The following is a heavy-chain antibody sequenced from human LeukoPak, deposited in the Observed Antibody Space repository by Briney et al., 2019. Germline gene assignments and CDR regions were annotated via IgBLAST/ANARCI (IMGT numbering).Heavy chain of an antibody. D-gene: IGHD3-10*01. CDR1: GGSISSHY. CDR2: IYYSGST. CDR3: ARDLDYGSGSYYDY. V-gene: IGHV4-59*11. Sequence: SETLSLTCTVSGGSISSHYWSWIRQPPGKGLEWIGYIYYSGSTNYNPSLKSRVTIPVDTSKNQFSLKLSSVTAADTAVYYCARDLDYGSGSYYDYWGQGTLVTVSS. J-gene: IGHJ4*02.